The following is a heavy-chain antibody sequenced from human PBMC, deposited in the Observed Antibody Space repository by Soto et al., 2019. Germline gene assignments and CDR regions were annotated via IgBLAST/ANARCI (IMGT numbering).Heavy chain of an antibody. CDR2: IYPGDSEI. CDR3: ARHSEDTVTPDF. Sequence: PGESLKISCKASGYSFTSHWIGWVRQVPGEGLEWMGIIYPGDSEIRYNPSFQGQVTISADKSITTAYLQWSRLAASDTAMYYCARHSEDTVTPDFWGQGTLVTVSS. V-gene: IGHV5-51*01. CDR1: GYSFTSHW. J-gene: IGHJ4*02. D-gene: IGHD4-17*01.